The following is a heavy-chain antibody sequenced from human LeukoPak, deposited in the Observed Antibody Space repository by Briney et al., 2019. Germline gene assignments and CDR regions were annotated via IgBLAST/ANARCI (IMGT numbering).Heavy chain of an antibody. CDR3: ARDCSSTSCYNDGRGGGDY. J-gene: IGHJ4*02. Sequence: ASVKVSCKASGYTFTGYYMHWVRQAPGQGLEWMGRINPNSGGTNYAQKFLGRVTMTRDTSISTAYMELSRLRSDDTAVYYCARDCSSTSCYNDGRGGGDYWGQGTLVTVSS. CDR1: GYTFTGYY. D-gene: IGHD2-2*02. V-gene: IGHV1-2*06. CDR2: INPNSGGT.